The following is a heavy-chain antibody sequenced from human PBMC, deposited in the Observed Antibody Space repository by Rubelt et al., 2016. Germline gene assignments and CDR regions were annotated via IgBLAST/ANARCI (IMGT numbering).Heavy chain of an antibody. CDR2: VTDTGTT. Sequence: QVQLQQWGARLLKPSETLSLTCAVYGGSFSGYSWSWIRQPPGQGLEWIGEVTDTGTTNYNPSLRRRVSISVDTSKSQFSLKLSSVTSADTAVYYCARHVSSGWYYYYGMDVWGQGTTVTVSS. J-gene: IGHJ6*02. CDR1: GGSFSGYS. CDR3: ARHVSSGWYYYYGMDV. D-gene: IGHD6-19*01. V-gene: IGHV4-34*01.